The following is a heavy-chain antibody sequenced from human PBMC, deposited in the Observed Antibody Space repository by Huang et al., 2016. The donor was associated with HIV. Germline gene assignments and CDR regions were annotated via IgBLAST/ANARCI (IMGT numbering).Heavy chain of an antibody. CDR3: ARAFPSGALDS. Sequence: QVRLQELGPGLVSPSEPLSLTCNVSVAPINKSYWNWIRTSPGKGLEWVGFVSYTGITNYSPSRKSRVTIVQDTSKNQGAMKLNSVTAADTAVYYCARAFPSGALDSWGQGVLITISS. CDR2: VSYTGIT. J-gene: IGHJ4*02. CDR1: VAPINKSY. V-gene: IGHV4-59*01.